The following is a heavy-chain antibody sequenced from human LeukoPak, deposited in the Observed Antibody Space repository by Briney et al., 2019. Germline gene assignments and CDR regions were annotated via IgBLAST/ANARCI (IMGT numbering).Heavy chain of an antibody. D-gene: IGHD2-15*01. CDR1: GFTFSSYV. J-gene: IGHJ4*02. CDR3: AKAPVTTCSGAYCYPFDY. CDR2: ISYDGSNE. V-gene: IGHV3-30*04. Sequence: GGSLRLSCAASGFTFSSYVMHWVRQAPGKGLEWVAIISYDGSNEYYADSVKGRFTISRDNSKNTLYLQMNSLRAGDAAVYYCAKAPVTTCSGAYCYPFDYWSQGTLVTVSS.